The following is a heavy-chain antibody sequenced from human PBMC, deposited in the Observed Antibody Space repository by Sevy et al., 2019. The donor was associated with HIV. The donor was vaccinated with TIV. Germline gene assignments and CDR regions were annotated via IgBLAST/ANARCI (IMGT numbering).Heavy chain of an antibody. D-gene: IGHD3-22*01. CDR1: GFTFSTDG. CDR3: ARGRYDSSDYHTNTNFDY. CDR2: IWYDGGFK. V-gene: IGHV3-33*01. J-gene: IGHJ4*02. Sequence: GGSLRLSCAASGFTFSTDGMHWVPQAPGKGLEWVAAIWYDGGFKFNEDSVEGRFTISRDNSKNTVFLQMNSLRAEDTGVYYCARGRYDSSDYHTNTNFDYWGQGTLVTVSS.